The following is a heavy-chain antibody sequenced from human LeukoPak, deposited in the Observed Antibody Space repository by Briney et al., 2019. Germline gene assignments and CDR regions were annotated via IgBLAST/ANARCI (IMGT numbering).Heavy chain of an antibody. CDR3: ARDLFGVVTSDDAFDI. CDR2: IYSGGST. D-gene: IGHD3-3*01. CDR1: AFTVSSNY. J-gene: IGHJ3*02. V-gene: IGHV3-53*01. Sequence: GGSLRLSCAASAFTVSSNYMSCVRQAPGKGLEWVSVIYSGGSTYYADSAKGRFTISSDNSKNTLYLQMNRLRAEDTAVYYCARDLFGVVTSDDAFDIWGQGTMVTVSS.